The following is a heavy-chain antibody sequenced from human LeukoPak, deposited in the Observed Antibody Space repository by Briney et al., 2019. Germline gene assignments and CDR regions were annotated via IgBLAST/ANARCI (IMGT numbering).Heavy chain of an antibody. D-gene: IGHD6-19*01. J-gene: IGHJ4*02. Sequence: SETLSLTCAVYGGSFSGYYWSWIRQPPGKGLEWIGEINHSGSTNYNPSLKSRVTISVDTSKNQFSLKLSPVTAADTAVYYCARQSWQWLVPPPYYFDYWGQGTLVTVSS. CDR3: ARQSWQWLVPPPYYFDY. CDR2: INHSGST. V-gene: IGHV4-34*01. CDR1: GGSFSGYY.